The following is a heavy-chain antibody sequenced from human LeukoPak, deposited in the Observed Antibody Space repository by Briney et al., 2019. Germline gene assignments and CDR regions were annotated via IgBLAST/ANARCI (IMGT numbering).Heavy chain of an antibody. J-gene: IGHJ3*02. CDR3: ARIRDGYNDAYDI. CDR1: GYTFTDYY. Sequence: ASVKVSCKASGYTFTDYYIHWVRQAPGQGLEWMAWINVKYDNTNYAENFQGRVTMTRDTSTSTVYMELSSLRSEDTAVYYCARIRDGYNDAYDIWGQGTMVTVPS. D-gene: IGHD5-24*01. CDR2: INVKYDNT. V-gene: IGHV1-2*02.